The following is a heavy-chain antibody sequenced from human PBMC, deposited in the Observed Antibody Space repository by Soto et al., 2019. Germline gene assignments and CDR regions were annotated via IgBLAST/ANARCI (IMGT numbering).Heavy chain of an antibody. Sequence: QVQLVESGGGLVKPGGSLRLSCAATGFSFSDYDMTWIRQAPGQGLEWLSYISRTDSSKYYAGSVKGRFTISVDSAKRSVYLQMNSLRADDTAVHYCARDLYGLDVWGQGTTVIVSS. CDR2: ISRTDSSK. CDR3: ARDLYGLDV. CDR1: GFSFSDYD. V-gene: IGHV3-11*01. J-gene: IGHJ6*02.